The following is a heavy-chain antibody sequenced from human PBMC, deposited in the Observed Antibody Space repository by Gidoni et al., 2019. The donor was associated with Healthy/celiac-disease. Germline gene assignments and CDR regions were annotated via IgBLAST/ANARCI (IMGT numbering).Heavy chain of an antibody. CDR1: GVTVRSYG. CDR3: ARDRGYSYGLVGAFDI. V-gene: IGHV3-33*01. J-gene: IGHJ3*02. Sequence: QVQLVESGGGVVQPGRSLRLPWAASGVTVRSYGMHWVRQAPGKGLEWVAVIWYDGSNKYYADSVKGRFTISRDNSKNTLYLQMNSLRAEDTAVYYCARDRGYSYGLVGAFDIWGQGTMVTVSS. CDR2: IWYDGSNK. D-gene: IGHD5-18*01.